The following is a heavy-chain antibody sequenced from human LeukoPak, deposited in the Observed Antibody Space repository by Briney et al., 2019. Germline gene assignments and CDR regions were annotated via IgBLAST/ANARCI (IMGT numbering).Heavy chain of an antibody. CDR3: AKAAIAADVTPYYYMDV. CDR2: ISGSGDST. CDR1: GFTFSNYA. D-gene: IGHD6-13*01. J-gene: IGHJ6*03. V-gene: IGHV3-23*01. Sequence: GGSLRLSCAASGFTFSNYAMSWVRQAPGKGLEWVSAISGSGDSTYYADSVKGRFTISRDNSKNTLYLQMNSLRADDTAVYFCAKAAIAADVTPYYYMDVWVKGTTVTVSS.